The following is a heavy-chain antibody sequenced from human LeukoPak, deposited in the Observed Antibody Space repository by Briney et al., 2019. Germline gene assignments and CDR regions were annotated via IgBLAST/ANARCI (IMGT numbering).Heavy chain of an antibody. Sequence: PSETLSLTCTVSGDSISSSSYYWGWIRQPPGKGLEWIGSIYYSGSTYYNPSLKSRVTISVDTSKNQFSLKLSSLTAADTAVYYCARAPRDYYDSSGYYWIHWGQGTLVTVSS. CDR1: GDSISSSSYY. V-gene: IGHV4-39*07. CDR2: IYYSGST. D-gene: IGHD3-22*01. CDR3: ARAPRDYYDSSGYYWIH. J-gene: IGHJ4*02.